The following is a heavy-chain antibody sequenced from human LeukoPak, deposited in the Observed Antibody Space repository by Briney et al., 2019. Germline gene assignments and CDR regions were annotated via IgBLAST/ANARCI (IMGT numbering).Heavy chain of an antibody. CDR2: IYTSSTVT. CDR1: GFTFSDYY. Sequence: VGSLRLSCAASGFTFSDYYMSWIRQAPGKGLEWVSCIYTSSTVTNYADSVKGPFTISRDNAKNSLYLQRNSLRAEDTAVYYCAREGGYYDILAGYYLFDYWGQGTLVTVSS. CDR3: AREGGYYDILAGYYLFDY. D-gene: IGHD3-9*01. V-gene: IGHV3-11*06. J-gene: IGHJ4*02.